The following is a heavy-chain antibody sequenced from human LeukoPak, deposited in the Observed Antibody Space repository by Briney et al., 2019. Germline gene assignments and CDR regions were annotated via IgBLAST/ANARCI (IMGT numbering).Heavy chain of an antibody. J-gene: IGHJ4*02. D-gene: IGHD3-9*01. CDR2: INEDGTDS. Sequence: PGGSLRLSCTASGFTFSGHWIHWVRQAPGMGLVWVSLINEDGTDSMYAEAVKVRFTISRDNAKNTVYLQMNSLRAEDTAVYFCTTDPTGTISDYWSQGTLVTVSS. CDR3: TTDPTGTISDY. V-gene: IGHV3-74*03. CDR1: GFTFSGHW.